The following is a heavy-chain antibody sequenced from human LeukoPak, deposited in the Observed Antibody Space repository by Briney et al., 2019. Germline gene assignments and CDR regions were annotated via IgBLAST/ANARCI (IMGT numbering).Heavy chain of an antibody. CDR3: AARSKWSSPSPFDC. D-gene: IGHD6-13*01. Sequence: SVKVSCKASGGTFSSYAISWVRQAPGQGLEWIGGIIPIFGTANYAQKFQGRVTITADESTSTAYMELCRLRAEDTAVYFCAARSKWSSPSPFDCWGQGTLVTVSS. CDR2: IIPIFGTA. CDR1: GGTFSSYA. V-gene: IGHV1-69*13. J-gene: IGHJ4*02.